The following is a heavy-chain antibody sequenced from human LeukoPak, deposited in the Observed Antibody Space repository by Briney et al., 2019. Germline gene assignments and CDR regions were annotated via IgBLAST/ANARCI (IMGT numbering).Heavy chain of an antibody. V-gene: IGHV4-39*07. Sequence: SETLSLTCTVSGGSISSSSYYWGWIRQPPGKGLEWIGEINHSGSTNYNPSLKSRVTISVDTSKNQFSLKLSSVTAADTAVYYCARGRDIVVVPAANGTLDYWGQGTLVTVSS. J-gene: IGHJ4*02. D-gene: IGHD2-2*01. CDR2: INHSGST. CDR1: GGSISSSSYY. CDR3: ARGRDIVVVPAANGTLDY.